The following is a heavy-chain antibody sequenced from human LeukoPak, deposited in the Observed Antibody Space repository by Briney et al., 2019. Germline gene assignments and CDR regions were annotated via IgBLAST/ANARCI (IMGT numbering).Heavy chain of an antibody. Sequence: SQTLSLTCTVSGGSISSGSYYWSWIRQPAGKGLEWIGRIYTSGSTNYNPSLKSRVTISVDTSKNQFSLKLSSVTAADTAVYYCARLEATVIPYNWFDPWGQGTLVTVSS. J-gene: IGHJ5*02. CDR2: IYTSGST. V-gene: IGHV4-61*02. D-gene: IGHD3-16*02. CDR3: ARLEATVIPYNWFDP. CDR1: GGSISSGSYY.